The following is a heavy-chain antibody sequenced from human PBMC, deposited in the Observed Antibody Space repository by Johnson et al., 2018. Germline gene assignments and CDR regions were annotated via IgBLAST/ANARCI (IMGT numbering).Heavy chain of an antibody. D-gene: IGHD2-8*02. J-gene: IGHJ6*02. CDR3: ARAPRDGMGGILFYYFYGMDV. V-gene: IGHV1-69*15. CDR2: IIPIFGTA. Sequence: QVQLVQSGAEVKKPGSSVKVSCKASGGTFSSYAIIWVRQAPGQGLECMGRIIPIFGTANYAQKLQGRVTITADDSTSTAYMELSSLRSDDTAVYYCARAPRDGMGGILFYYFYGMDVWGQGTTVSVSS. CDR1: GGTFSSYA.